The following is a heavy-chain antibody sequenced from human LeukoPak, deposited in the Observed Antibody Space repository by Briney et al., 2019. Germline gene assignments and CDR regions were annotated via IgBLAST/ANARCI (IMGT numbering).Heavy chain of an antibody. CDR2: IFYSGST. CDR1: GGSISSYY. Sequence: SETLSLTCTVSGGSISSYYWSWIRQPPGKGLEWIGYIFYSGSTYYNPSLRTRVTISVDTSKNQISLKLSSVTAADTAVYYCTRSLGVVIHGGMDVWGQGTTVTVSS. J-gene: IGHJ6*02. CDR3: TRSLGVVIHGGMDV. V-gene: IGHV4-59*01. D-gene: IGHD3-3*01.